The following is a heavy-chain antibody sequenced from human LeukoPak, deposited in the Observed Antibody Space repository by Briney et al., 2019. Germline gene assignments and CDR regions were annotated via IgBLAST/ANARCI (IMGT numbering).Heavy chain of an antibody. CDR2: LYPGDSDT. D-gene: IGHD1-14*01. J-gene: IGHJ4*02. CDR1: GYSFITYW. Sequence: GESLKISCKGSGYSFITYWIGWVRQMPGKGLEWMGILYPGDSDTRYSPSFQGQVTISADKSISTAYLQWSSLKASDTAMYYCARRPITDPKGFDYWGQGTLVTVSS. V-gene: IGHV5-51*01. CDR3: ARRPITDPKGFDY.